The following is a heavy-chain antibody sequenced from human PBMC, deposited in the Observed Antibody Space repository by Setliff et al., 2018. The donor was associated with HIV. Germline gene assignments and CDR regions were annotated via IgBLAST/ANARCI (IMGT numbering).Heavy chain of an antibody. J-gene: IGHJ4*02. CDR1: GFTFSSHG. Sequence: PGGSLRLSCAASGFTFSSHGMHWVRQAPGKGLEWVAIISSDGSSKYYADSVKGRFTISRDKSKSTLYLQMNSLRVEDTAVYYCARVWAMQQLVPGYWGQGTLVTVSS. D-gene: IGHD6-6*01. V-gene: IGHV3-30*06. CDR2: ISSDGSSK. CDR3: ARVWAMQQLVPGY.